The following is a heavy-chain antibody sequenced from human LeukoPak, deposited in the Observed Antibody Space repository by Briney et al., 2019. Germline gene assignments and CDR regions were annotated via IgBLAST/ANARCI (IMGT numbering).Heavy chain of an antibody. J-gene: IGHJ4*02. CDR1: GYTFTSYA. CDR3: ARDSWTYDSSGYVTTNGDY. Sequence: ASVKVSCKASGYTFTSYAMNWVRQAPGQGLEWMGWINTNTGNPTYAQGFTGRFVFSLDTSVSTAYLQISSLKAEDTAVYYCARDSWTYDSSGYVTTNGDYWGQGTLVTVSS. D-gene: IGHD3-22*01. CDR2: INTNTGNP. V-gene: IGHV7-4-1*02.